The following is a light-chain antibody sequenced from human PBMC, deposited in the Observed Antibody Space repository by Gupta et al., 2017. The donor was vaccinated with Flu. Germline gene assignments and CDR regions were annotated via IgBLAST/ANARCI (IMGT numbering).Light chain of an antibody. CDR1: SSNIGAGYD. J-gene: IGLJ3*02. CDR3: QSYDTSLSGWV. V-gene: IGLV1-40*01. Sequence: QSVLTQPPSVSGVPGQRVTLSCTGSSSNIGAGYDVHWYQQLPGRAPKVLIYGSSNRPSGVPDRFFGSKSGISASLAITGLQAEDEADYYCQSYDTSLSGWVFGGGTKVTAL. CDR2: GSS.